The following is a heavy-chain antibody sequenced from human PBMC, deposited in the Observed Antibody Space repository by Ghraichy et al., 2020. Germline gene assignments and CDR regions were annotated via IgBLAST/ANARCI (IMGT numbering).Heavy chain of an antibody. J-gene: IGHJ4*02. CDR1: GGSISNYY. CDR3: ARTPRIAAAGIDS. V-gene: IGHV4-59*01. CDR2: VYYSGST. Sequence: SETLSLTCIVSGGSISNYYWSWIRQPPGKGLEWIGYVYYSGSTTYNPSLKTRVTISVDTSKNQFSLKLRSVTAADTAVYYCARTPRIAAAGIDSWGQGTLVTVSS. D-gene: IGHD6-13*01.